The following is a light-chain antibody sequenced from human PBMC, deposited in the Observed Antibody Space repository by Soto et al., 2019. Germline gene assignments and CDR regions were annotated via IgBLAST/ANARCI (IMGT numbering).Light chain of an antibody. CDR1: SSDVGSYTF. CDR3: CSYAGSMTWV. J-gene: IGLJ3*02. V-gene: IGLV2-23*01. Sequence: QPVLTQPASVSGSPGQSITISCTGSSSDVGSYTFVSWYQHHPGKAPKVMIYEATKRPSGVSHRFSGSKSGNTASLTISGLQAEDEGEYYCCSYAGSMTWVFGGGTQLTVL. CDR2: EAT.